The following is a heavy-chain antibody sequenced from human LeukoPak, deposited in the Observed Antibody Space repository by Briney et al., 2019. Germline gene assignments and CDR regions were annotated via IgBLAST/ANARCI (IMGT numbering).Heavy chain of an antibody. D-gene: IGHD3-10*01. CDR2: ISSSSSYI. V-gene: IGHV3-21*01. J-gene: IGHJ4*02. CDR1: GFTFSSYS. Sequence: GGSLRLSCAASGFTFSSYSMNWVRQAPGKGLEWVSSISSSSSYIYYADSVKGRFTISRDNAKNSLYLQMNSLRAEDTAVYYCARDFSLFSAGSGELDYWGQGTLVTVSS. CDR3: ARDFSLFSAGSGELDY.